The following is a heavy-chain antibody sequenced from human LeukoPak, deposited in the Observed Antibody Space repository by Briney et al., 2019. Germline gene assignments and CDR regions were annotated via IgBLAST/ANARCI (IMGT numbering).Heavy chain of an antibody. CDR3: AREGGFYRPLDY. CDR2: IYTSGST. Sequence: SETLSLTCTVSGGSVSSYYWSWIRQPAGKGLEWIGRIYTSGSTNYNPSLKSRVTMSVDTSKNQLSLRLSSVTAADTAVYYCAREGGFYRPLDYSGQGTLVTVSS. J-gene: IGHJ4*02. D-gene: IGHD3-3*01. V-gene: IGHV4-4*07. CDR1: GGSVSSYY.